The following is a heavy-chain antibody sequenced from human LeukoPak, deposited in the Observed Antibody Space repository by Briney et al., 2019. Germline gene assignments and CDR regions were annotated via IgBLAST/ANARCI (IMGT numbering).Heavy chain of an antibody. V-gene: IGHV3-7*01. Sequence: SGGSLRLSCAASGFTFSSYWMSWVRQAPGKGLEWVANIKQDGSEKYYVDSVKGRFTISRDNAKNSLYLQTNSLRAEDTAVYYCARDDYEHWFDPWGQGTLVTVSS. CDR3: ARDDYEHWFDP. CDR1: GFTFSSYW. CDR2: IKQDGSEK. D-gene: IGHD3-16*01. J-gene: IGHJ5*02.